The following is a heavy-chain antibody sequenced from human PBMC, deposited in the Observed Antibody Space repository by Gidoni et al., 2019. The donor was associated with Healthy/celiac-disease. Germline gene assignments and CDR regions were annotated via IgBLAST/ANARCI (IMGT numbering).Heavy chain of an antibody. J-gene: IGHJ4*02. V-gene: IGHV4-59*01. CDR3: ARVNRYSNYPDY. Sequence: LKSRVTISVDTSKNQFSLKLSSVTAAETAVYYCARVNRYSNYPDYWGQGTLVTVSS. D-gene: IGHD4-4*01.